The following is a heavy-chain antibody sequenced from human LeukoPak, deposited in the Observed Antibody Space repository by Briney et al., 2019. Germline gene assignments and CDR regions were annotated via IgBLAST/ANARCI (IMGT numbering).Heavy chain of an antibody. D-gene: IGHD3-10*01. V-gene: IGHV3-48*02. CDR3: ARVSGYYGSGNQYYRMDV. J-gene: IGHJ6*02. CDR1: GCIFRSYS. Sequence: PGGSLRLSCAASGCIFRSYSMNWVRQAPGEGLKWVSYINSGSSTIYHADSVRGRFTISRDNARNSLYLQMNGLTDEDTAVYFCARVSGYYGSGNQYYRMDVWGQGTTVTVSS. CDR2: INSGSSTI.